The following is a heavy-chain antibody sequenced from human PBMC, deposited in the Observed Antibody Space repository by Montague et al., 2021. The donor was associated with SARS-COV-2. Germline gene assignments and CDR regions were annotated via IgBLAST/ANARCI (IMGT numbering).Heavy chain of an antibody. Sequence: SETLSLTCTVSGASITGYYWSWLRRSPGKGLEWIAYIYDGGAVNYNPSLGSRVTISTDTSKNQLSLKVNSVTAADTAVYYCVRDHPYGGPRGAYDTWGQGTMVTVSS. CDR1: GASITGYY. CDR3: VRDHPYGGPRGAYDT. CDR2: IYDGGAV. D-gene: IGHD4-23*01. J-gene: IGHJ3*02. V-gene: IGHV4-59*01.